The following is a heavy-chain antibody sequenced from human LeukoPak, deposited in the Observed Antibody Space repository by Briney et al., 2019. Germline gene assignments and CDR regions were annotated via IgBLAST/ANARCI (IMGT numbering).Heavy chain of an antibody. D-gene: IGHD3-22*01. CDR3: ASHPITMITPPYYYYMDV. V-gene: IGHV4-59*01. CDR2: IYYSGST. J-gene: IGHJ6*03. CDR1: GGSISSYY. Sequence: SETLSLTCTVSGGSISSYYWSWIRQPPGKGLEWIGYIYYSGSTNYNPSLKSRVTISVDTSKDQFSLKLSSVTAADTAVYYCASHPITMITPPYYYYMDVWGKGTTVTVSS.